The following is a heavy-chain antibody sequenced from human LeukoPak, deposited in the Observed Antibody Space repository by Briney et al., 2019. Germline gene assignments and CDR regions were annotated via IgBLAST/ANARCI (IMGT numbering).Heavy chain of an antibody. V-gene: IGHV3-23*01. CDR3: AKRGIAVAGNSHPYYFDY. CDR1: GFTFSSYA. Sequence: GGSLGLSCAASGFTFSSYAMSWVRQAPGKGLEWVSAISGSGGSTYYADSVKGRFTISRDNSKNTLYLQMNSLRAEDTAVYYCAKRGIAVAGNSHPYYFDYWGQGTLVTVSS. D-gene: IGHD6-19*01. J-gene: IGHJ4*02. CDR2: ISGSGGST.